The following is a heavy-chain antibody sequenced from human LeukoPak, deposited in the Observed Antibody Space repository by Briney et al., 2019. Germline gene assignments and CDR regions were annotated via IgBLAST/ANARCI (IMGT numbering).Heavy chain of an antibody. D-gene: IGHD6-13*01. CDR2: VYTNSGNT. CDR3: ARRVAAAQRRDYYYYMDV. Sequence: SAKVSCNASGYPFSSYTISGVLQTTGRRLERRLWVYTNSGNTGYAQKFRGRVNITRNTSISTAYMQLSSLRSEDTAVYYCARRVAAAQRRDYYYYMDVWGKGTTVTVSS. V-gene: IGHV1-8*03. J-gene: IGHJ6*03. CDR1: GYPFSSYT.